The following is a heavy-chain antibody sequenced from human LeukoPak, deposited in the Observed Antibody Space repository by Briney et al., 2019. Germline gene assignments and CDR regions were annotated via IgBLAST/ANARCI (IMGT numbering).Heavy chain of an antibody. Sequence: SGGSLRLSRAASGFTFSSYGMHWVRQAPGKGLEWVAFIRYDGSNKYYADSVKGRFTISRDNSKNTLYLQMNSLRAEDTAVYYCAKSFPLPARLGYCSGGSCPFDYWGQGTLVTVSS. V-gene: IGHV3-30*02. D-gene: IGHD2-15*01. CDR3: AKSFPLPARLGYCSGGSCPFDY. CDR1: GFTFSSYG. CDR2: IRYDGSNK. J-gene: IGHJ4*02.